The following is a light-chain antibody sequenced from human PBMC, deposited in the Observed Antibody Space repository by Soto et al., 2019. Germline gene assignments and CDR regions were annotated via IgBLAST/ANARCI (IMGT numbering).Light chain of an antibody. J-gene: IGLJ1*01. V-gene: IGLV1-44*01. CDR1: SSNIGSNT. CDR3: AAWDDSLKV. CDR2: SNN. Sequence: QPVLTQPPSASGTPGQRGTISCSRSSSNIGSNTVNWYQQLPGTAPKLLIYSNNQRPSGVPDRFSGSKSGTSASLAISGLQSGDEADYYCAAWDDSLKVFGTGTKVTVL.